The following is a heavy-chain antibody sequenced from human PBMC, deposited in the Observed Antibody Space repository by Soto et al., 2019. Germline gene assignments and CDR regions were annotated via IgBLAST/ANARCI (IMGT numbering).Heavy chain of an antibody. CDR2: IYHSGST. CDR1: GGSISSSNW. D-gene: IGHD4-4*01. CDR3: ARENSNYYYYYGMDV. V-gene: IGHV4-4*02. J-gene: IGHJ6*02. Sequence: QVQLQESGPGLVKPSGTLSLTCAVSGGSISSSNWWSWVRQPPGKGLEWIGEIYHSGSTNYNPSLKSRVTIAVDKSKNQFTLKLSSVTAADTAVYYCARENSNYYYYYGMDVWGQGTTVTVSS.